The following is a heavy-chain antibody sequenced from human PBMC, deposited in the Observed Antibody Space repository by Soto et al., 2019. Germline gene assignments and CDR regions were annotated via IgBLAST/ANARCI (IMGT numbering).Heavy chain of an antibody. D-gene: IGHD3-22*01. CDR2: INPKSGGT. CDR3: ARGGDDSSGKWMSAWSKENWFDP. V-gene: IGHV1-2*02. CDR1: GYTFSGYY. Sequence: SVKVSCNASGYTFSGYYMHWVRQAPGQGLEWMGWINPKSGGTKYAQKFQGRVKITADRSTSTAYMELSSLRSEDTAVYYCARGGDDSSGKWMSAWSKENWFDPWGQGTLVTVSS. J-gene: IGHJ5*02.